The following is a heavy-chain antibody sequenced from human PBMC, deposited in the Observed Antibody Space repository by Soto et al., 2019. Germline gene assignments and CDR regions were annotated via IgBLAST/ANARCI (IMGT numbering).Heavy chain of an antibody. V-gene: IGHV3-15*01. CDR3: TTDSRPLGLSSSGWYY. Sequence: GGSLRLSCAASGFTFSNAWMSWVRQAPGKGLEWVGRIKSKTDGGTTDYAAPVKGRFTISRDDSKNTLYLQMNSLKTEDTAVYYCTTDSRPLGLSSSGWYYWGQGTLVTVSS. J-gene: IGHJ4*02. CDR2: IKSKTDGGTT. CDR1: GFTFSNAW. D-gene: IGHD6-19*01.